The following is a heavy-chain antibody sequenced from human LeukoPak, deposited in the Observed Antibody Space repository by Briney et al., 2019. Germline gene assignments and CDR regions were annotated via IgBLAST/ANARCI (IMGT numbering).Heavy chain of an antibody. CDR2: INHSGST. Sequence: SETLSLTCAVYGGSFSGYYWSWIRQPPGKGLEWIGEINHSGSTNYNPSLKSRVTISVDTSKNQFSLKLSSVTAADTAVYYCAREDEAFDIWGQGTMVTVSS. J-gene: IGHJ3*02. CDR3: AREDEAFDI. CDR1: GGSFSGYY. V-gene: IGHV4-34*01.